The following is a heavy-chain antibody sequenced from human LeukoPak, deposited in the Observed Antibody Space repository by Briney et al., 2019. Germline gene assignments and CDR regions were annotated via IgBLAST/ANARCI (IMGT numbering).Heavy chain of an antibody. D-gene: IGHD2-21*02. CDR3: ARDYCGGDCFPDY. V-gene: IGHV1-2*06. CDR2: INPNSGDT. J-gene: IGHJ4*02. CDR1: GYTFPGYY. Sequence: ASVKVSCKTSGYTFPGYYVHWVRQAPGQGLEWMGRINPNSGDTNYAQKFQGRVTMTRDTSISTAYMELSRLRSDDTAVYYCARDYCGGDCFPDYWGQGTLVTVSS.